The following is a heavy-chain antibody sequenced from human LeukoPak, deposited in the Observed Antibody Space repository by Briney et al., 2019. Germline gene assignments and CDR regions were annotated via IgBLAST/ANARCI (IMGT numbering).Heavy chain of an antibody. CDR1: GGSFSGYY. CDR2: INHSGST. J-gene: IGHJ4*02. Sequence: KPSETLSLTCTVYGGSFSGYYWSWIRQRPGKGLEWIGEINHSGSTNYNPSLKSRVTVSVDTSKNHFSLNLSSVTAADTAVYFCARGPLERYGDYVVWVYWGQGTLVTVSS. V-gene: IGHV4-34*01. CDR3: ARGPLERYGDYVVWVY. D-gene: IGHD4-17*01.